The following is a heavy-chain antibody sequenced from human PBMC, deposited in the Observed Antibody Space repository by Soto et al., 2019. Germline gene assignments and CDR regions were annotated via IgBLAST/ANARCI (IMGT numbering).Heavy chain of an antibody. D-gene: IGHD4-17*01. CDR1: GFTFSSYW. CDR2: INSDGSST. CDR3: ARTFDGDYVGDYFDY. Sequence: EVQLVESGGGLIQPGGSLRLSCAASGFTFSSYWMHWVRQAPGKGLVWVSRINSDGSSTSYADSVKGRFTISSDNAKNTLYLQMNSLRAEDTAVYYCARTFDGDYVGDYFDYWGQGNLVTVSS. J-gene: IGHJ4*02. V-gene: IGHV3-74*01.